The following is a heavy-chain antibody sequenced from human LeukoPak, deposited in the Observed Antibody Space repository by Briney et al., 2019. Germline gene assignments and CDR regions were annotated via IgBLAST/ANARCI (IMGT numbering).Heavy chain of an antibody. V-gene: IGHV3-11*01. Sequence: GGSLRLSCAASGFTFSDYYMGWIRQAPGKGLEWVSYISSSGSTIYYADSVKGRFTISRDNAKNSLFLQMNSLRAEDTAVYYCARDGHYYDSSGYSEIDYWGQGTLVTVSS. D-gene: IGHD3-22*01. J-gene: IGHJ4*02. CDR2: ISSSGSTI. CDR1: GFTFSDYY. CDR3: ARDGHYYDSSGYSEIDY.